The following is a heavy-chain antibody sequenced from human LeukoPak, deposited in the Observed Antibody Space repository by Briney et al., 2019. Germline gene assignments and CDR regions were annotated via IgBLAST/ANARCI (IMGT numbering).Heavy chain of an antibody. D-gene: IGHD2-15*01. CDR3: TALDCSGGSCSSTGFDY. V-gene: IGHV5-51*01. CDR2: IYPGDSDT. Sequence: GESLKISCKGSGYSYSSYWIGWVRQMPGKGLEWMGIIYPGDSDTRYSPSFQGQVTISADKSISIACLQWSSLKASDTAMYYCTALDCSGGSCSSTGFDYWGQGTLVTVSS. J-gene: IGHJ4*02. CDR1: GYSYSSYW.